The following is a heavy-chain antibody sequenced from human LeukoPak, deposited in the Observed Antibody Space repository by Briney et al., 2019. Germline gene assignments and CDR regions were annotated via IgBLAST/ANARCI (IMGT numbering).Heavy chain of an antibody. Sequence: GGSLRLSCAASGFTFDDYGMSWVRQAPGKGLEWVSAISGSGGSTYYADSVKGRFTISRDNSKNTLYLQMNSLRAEDTAVYYCAKSIAAAGSANYFDYWGQGTLVTVSS. V-gene: IGHV3-23*01. CDR1: GFTFDDYG. D-gene: IGHD6-13*01. CDR2: ISGSGGST. J-gene: IGHJ4*02. CDR3: AKSIAAAGSANYFDY.